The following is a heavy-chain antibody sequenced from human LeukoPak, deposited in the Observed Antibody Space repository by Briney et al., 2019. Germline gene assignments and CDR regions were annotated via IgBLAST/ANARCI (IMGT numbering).Heavy chain of an antibody. J-gene: IGHJ4*02. Sequence: GGSLRLSCAASGFTFSSYGMSWVRQAPGKGLEWVSAISGSGGSTYYADSVKGRFTISRDNSKNTLYLQMNSLRAEDTAVYYCAKASCRYYYDSSGYEGCYYWGQGTLVTVSS. D-gene: IGHD3-22*01. CDR2: ISGSGGST. CDR1: GFTFSSYG. CDR3: AKASCRYYYDSSGYEGCYY. V-gene: IGHV3-23*01.